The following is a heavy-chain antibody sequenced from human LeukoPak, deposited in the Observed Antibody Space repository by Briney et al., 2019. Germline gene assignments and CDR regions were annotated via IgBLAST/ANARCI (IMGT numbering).Heavy chain of an antibody. CDR2: ISSSSSYI. Sequence: GGSLRLSCAASGFTFSSYSMNWVRQAPGKGLEWVSSISSSSSYIYYADSVKGRFTISRDNAKNLLYLQMNSLSAEDTAVYYCARDSDVWGSYRPSGDYWGQGTLVTVSS. D-gene: IGHD3-16*02. CDR3: ARDSDVWGSYRPSGDY. CDR1: GFTFSSYS. V-gene: IGHV3-21*01. J-gene: IGHJ4*02.